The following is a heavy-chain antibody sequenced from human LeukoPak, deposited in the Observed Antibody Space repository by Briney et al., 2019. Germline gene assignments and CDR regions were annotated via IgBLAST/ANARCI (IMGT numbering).Heavy chain of an antibody. CDR3: ARHIIIDFWSGYPPYYYYGMDV. V-gene: IGHV4-59*08. Sequence: SETLSLTCTVSGGSISSYYWSWIRQPPGKGLEWIGYIYYSGSTNYNPSLKSRVTTSVDTSKNQFSLKLSSVTAADTAVYYCARHIIIDFWSGYPPYYYYGMDVWGQGTTVTVSS. CDR2: IYYSGST. CDR1: GGSISSYY. J-gene: IGHJ6*02. D-gene: IGHD3-3*01.